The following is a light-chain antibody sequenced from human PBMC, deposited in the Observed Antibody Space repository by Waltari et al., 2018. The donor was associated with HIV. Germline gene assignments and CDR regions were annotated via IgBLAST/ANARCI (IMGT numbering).Light chain of an antibody. Sequence: YVLTQPPPVSLAPTQTATVACLGANMGVRAVPWYRQRSGQAPEVVIHDDRDRAPGIPGRITGSNSGDMATLTIASVEAGDEAVYYCQVRGATNDWVFGGGTKVTVL. CDR1: NMGVRA. CDR3: QVRGATNDWV. CDR2: DDR. J-gene: IGLJ3*02. V-gene: IGLV3-21*02.